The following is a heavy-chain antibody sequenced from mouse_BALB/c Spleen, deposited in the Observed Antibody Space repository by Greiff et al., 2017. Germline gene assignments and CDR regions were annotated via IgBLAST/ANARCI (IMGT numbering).Heavy chain of an antibody. V-gene: IGHV2-9*02. CDR2: IWAGGST. D-gene: IGHD2-1*01. CDR3: ARDQGIYYGNYWFAY. CDR1: GFSLTSYG. Sequence: QVQLQQSGPGLVAPSQSLSITCTVSGFSLTSYGVHWVRQPPGKGLEWLGVIWAGGSTNYNSALMSRLSISKDNSKSQVFLKMNSLQTDDTAMYYGARDQGIYYGNYWFAYWGQGTLVTVSA. J-gene: IGHJ3*01.